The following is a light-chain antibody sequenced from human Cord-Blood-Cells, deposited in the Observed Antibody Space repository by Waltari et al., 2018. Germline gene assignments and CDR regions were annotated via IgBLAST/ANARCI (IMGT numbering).Light chain of an antibody. CDR3: CSYAGSYTLYV. Sequence: QSALTQPRSVSGSPGQSVTIPCTGTISDVGGYNAVSLYQQHPGKAPKLMIYDVSKRPSGVPDRFSGSKSGNTASLTISGLQAEDEADYYCCSYAGSYTLYVFGTGTKVTVL. CDR1: ISDVGGYNA. V-gene: IGLV2-11*01. CDR2: DVS. J-gene: IGLJ1*01.